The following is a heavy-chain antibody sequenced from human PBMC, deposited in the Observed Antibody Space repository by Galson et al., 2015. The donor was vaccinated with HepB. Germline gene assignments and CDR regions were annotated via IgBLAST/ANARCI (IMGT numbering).Heavy chain of an antibody. J-gene: IGHJ4*02. Sequence: SLRLSCAASGLTFSLYAMHWVRQAPGKGLEWVAMIWYDGSIKYYKDSVRGRVTVSRDNSRNTVYLQMSGLRAEDTAVYYCARDFGFGLDYWGQGTLVTVSS. CDR2: IWYDGSIK. D-gene: IGHD3-10*01. CDR3: ARDFGFGLDY. CDR1: GLTFSLYA. V-gene: IGHV3-30*04.